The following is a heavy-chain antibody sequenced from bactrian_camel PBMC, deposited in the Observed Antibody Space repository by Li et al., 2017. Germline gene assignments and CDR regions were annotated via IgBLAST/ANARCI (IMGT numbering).Heavy chain of an antibody. D-gene: IGHD3*01. J-gene: IGHJ4*01. CDR1: GFTRWPFSAYD. CDR3: VLGLLADLQSD. CDR2: IKSTGAST. V-gene: IGHV3S40*01. Sequence: DVQLVESGGGLVQPGGSLRLSCVGSGFTRWPFSAYDMSWVRQAPGKGLEWVSGIKSTGASTYYEGAVKGRFTVSRDIAQSTLYLEVTDLKTEDSAVYYCVLGLLADLQSDWGQGTQVTVS.